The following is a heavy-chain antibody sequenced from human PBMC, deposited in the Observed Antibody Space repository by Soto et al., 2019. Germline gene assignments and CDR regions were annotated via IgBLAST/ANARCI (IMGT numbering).Heavy chain of an antibody. Sequence: ASVTVSCKASGYTFTGYYMHWVRQAPGQGLEWMGWINPNSGGTNYAQKFQGWVTMTRDTSISTAYMELSRLRSDDTAVYYCAREYCGGDCYSDWFDPWGQGTLVTVSS. CDR1: GYTFTGYY. CDR2: INPNSGGT. CDR3: AREYCGGDCYSDWFDP. J-gene: IGHJ5*02. V-gene: IGHV1-2*04. D-gene: IGHD2-21*02.